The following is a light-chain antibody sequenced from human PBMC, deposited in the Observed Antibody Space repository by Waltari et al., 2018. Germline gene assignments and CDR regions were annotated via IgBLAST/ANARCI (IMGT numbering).Light chain of an antibody. CDR3: SVWDDSLNGVV. J-gene: IGLJ2*01. Sequence: QSVLTQPPSASGTPGQRVTISCSGGSSNIGRNTVNWYQHVPGPAPKLLVYYNNQPPSGVPDRFSGSTSGTSASLAISGLQSADEATYYCSVWDDSLNGVVFGGGTKLAVL. CDR1: SSNIGRNT. CDR2: YNN. V-gene: IGLV1-44*01.